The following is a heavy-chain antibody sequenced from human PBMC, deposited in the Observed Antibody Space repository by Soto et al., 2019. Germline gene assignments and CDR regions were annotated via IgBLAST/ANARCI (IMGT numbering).Heavy chain of an antibody. Sequence: QVQLVQSGAEVKKPGASVKVSCKASGYTFSSYALHWVRQAPGQRLEWMGWINAANGNVKYSQKLQGRVTITRDTSASTASMDLSSLRSEDTAVYYCARAVGQFDTLGKGTLVTVA. CDR1: GYTFSSYA. CDR2: INAANGNV. D-gene: IGHD6-19*01. CDR3: ARAVGQFDT. J-gene: IGHJ5*02. V-gene: IGHV1-3*01.